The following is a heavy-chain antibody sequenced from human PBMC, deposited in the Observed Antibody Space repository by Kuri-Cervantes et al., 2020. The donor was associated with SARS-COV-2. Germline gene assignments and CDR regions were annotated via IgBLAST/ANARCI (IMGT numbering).Heavy chain of an antibody. CDR3: AKDNSKNGRGYWYFDL. CDR2: ISDSGGST. Sequence: GGSLRLSCAASGFTFSGYAMSWVRQAPGKGLEWVSAISDSGGSTYYADSVKGRFTISRDNSKNTLYLQMNTLRAEDTAVYYCAKDNSKNGRGYWYFDLWGRGTLVTVSS. CDR1: GFTFSGYA. D-gene: IGHD1-1*01. V-gene: IGHV3-23*01. J-gene: IGHJ2*01.